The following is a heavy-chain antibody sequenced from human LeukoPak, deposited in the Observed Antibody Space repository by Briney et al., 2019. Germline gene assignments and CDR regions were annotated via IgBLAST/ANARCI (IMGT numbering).Heavy chain of an antibody. Sequence: SETLSLTCTVSDGSISSFYWSWIRQPPGKGLEWIGYIYYSEISHYNSSLKSRVTISVDTSKNQFSLKLSSVTAADTAVYFCARPVRRLRRDDAFDIWGQGTMVTVFS. CDR1: DGSISSFY. J-gene: IGHJ3*02. CDR2: IYYSEIS. D-gene: IGHD4-17*01. V-gene: IGHV4-59*01. CDR3: ARPVRRLRRDDAFDI.